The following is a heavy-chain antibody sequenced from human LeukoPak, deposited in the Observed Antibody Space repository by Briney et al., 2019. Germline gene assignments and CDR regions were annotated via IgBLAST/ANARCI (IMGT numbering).Heavy chain of an antibody. J-gene: IGHJ4*02. V-gene: IGHV4-34*01. D-gene: IGHD1-26*01. CDR1: GGSFSGYY. Sequence: PSETLSLTCAVYGGSFSGYYWSWIRQPPGKGLEWIGEINHSGSTNYNPSLKSRVTISVDTSKNQFSLKLSSVTAADTAVYYCARDSGSYFDSWGQGTLVTVSS. CDR2: INHSGST. CDR3: ARDSGSYFDS.